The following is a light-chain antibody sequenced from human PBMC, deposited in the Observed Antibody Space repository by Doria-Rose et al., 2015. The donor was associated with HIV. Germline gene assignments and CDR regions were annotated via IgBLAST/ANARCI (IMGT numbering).Light chain of an antibody. CDR1: QSVSSY. CDR2: DAS. Sequence: DIVLTQSPATLSLSPGERATLSCRASQSVSSYLAWYQQKPGQAPTLLIYDASSRATGIPARFSGSGSGTDFTLTISSLEPEDFAVYYCQQRSNWPGLTFGGGTKVEIK. V-gene: IGKV3-11*01. CDR3: QQRSNWPGLT. J-gene: IGKJ4*01.